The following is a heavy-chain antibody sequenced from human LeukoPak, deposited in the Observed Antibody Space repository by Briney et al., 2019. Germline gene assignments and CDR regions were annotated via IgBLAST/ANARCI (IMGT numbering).Heavy chain of an antibody. Sequence: SETLSLTCSVSGGSISSYYWSWIRQPPGKGLEWIGYIYFSGGTNYNPSLKSRVTISVDTSKNQFSLKLSSVTAADTAVYYCARDYYGSGSHYWYFDLWGRGTLVTVSS. CDR3: ARDYYGSGSHYWYFDL. V-gene: IGHV4-59*08. D-gene: IGHD3-10*01. J-gene: IGHJ2*01. CDR2: IYFSGGT. CDR1: GGSISSYY.